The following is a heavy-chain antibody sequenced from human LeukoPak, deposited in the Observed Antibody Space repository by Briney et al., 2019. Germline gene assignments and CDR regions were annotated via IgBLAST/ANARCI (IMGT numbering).Heavy chain of an antibody. CDR2: ISNDGTST. J-gene: IGHJ4*02. CDR1: GVTFSSHS. Sequence: GGSLRLSCAASGVTFSSHSMHWVRQAPGKGLVWVSGISNDGTSTTYADSVKGRFTISRDNAKNSLYLQMNSLRAEDTAVYYCARDRVYSKRRGLDYFDYWGQGTLVTVSS. CDR3: ARDRVYSKRRGLDYFDY. D-gene: IGHD4-11*01. V-gene: IGHV3-74*01.